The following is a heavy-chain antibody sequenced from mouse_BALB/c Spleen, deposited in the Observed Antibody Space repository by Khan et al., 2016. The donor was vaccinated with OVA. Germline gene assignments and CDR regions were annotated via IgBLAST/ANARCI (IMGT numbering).Heavy chain of an antibody. D-gene: IGHD2-3*01. CDR2: IHYSGST. CDR1: GYSITSGYN. CDR3: ARAGYYPYFDV. J-gene: IGHJ1*01. V-gene: IGHV3-1*02. Sequence: EVKLLESGPDLVKPSQSLSLTCTVTGYSITSGYNWHWIRQFPGDKLEWMGYIHYSGSTNYSPSLKSRISITRDTSRNQFFLQLNSVTTEDTATXYCARAGYYPYFDVWGAGTTVTVSS.